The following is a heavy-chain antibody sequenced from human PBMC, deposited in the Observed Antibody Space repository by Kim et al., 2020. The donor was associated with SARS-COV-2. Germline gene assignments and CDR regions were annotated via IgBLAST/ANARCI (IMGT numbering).Heavy chain of an antibody. CDR1: GFTFSSYG. V-gene: IGHV3-30*18. Sequence: GGSLRLSCAASGFTFSSYGMHWVRQAPGKGLEWVAVISYDGSNKYYADSVKGRFTISRDNSKNTLYLQMNSLRAEDTAVYYCAKDVRSNSYYYYGMDVWGQGTTVTVSS. D-gene: IGHD7-27*01. CDR3: AKDVRSNSYYYYGMDV. CDR2: ISYDGSNK. J-gene: IGHJ6*02.